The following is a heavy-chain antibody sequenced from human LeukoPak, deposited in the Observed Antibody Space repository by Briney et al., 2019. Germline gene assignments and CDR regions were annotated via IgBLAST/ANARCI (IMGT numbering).Heavy chain of an antibody. V-gene: IGHV3-11*01. J-gene: IGHJ4*02. Sequence: GGSLRLSCAASGFNFSDHYMSWVRQTPGRPLEWVSYISGSGATLHHADSVKGRFTISRDNAKNSLSLQMDSLRAEDTALYYCARALYGSSGYYDYWGQGILVTVSS. D-gene: IGHD3-22*01. CDR3: ARALYGSSGYYDY. CDR2: ISGSGATL. CDR1: GFNFSDHY.